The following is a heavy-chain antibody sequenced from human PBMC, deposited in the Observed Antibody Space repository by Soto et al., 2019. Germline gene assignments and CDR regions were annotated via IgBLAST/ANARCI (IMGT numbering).Heavy chain of an antibody. CDR1: GGSISSSSYY. Sequence: SETLSLTCTVSGGSISSSSYYWGWIRQPPGQGLEWIGSIYYSGSTYYNPSLKSRVTISVDTSKNQFSLKLSSVTAADTAVYYCARQGDSSGWYLGYYYYGMDVWGQGTTVTVSS. V-gene: IGHV4-39*01. J-gene: IGHJ6*02. D-gene: IGHD6-19*01. CDR2: IYYSGST. CDR3: ARQGDSSGWYLGYYYYGMDV.